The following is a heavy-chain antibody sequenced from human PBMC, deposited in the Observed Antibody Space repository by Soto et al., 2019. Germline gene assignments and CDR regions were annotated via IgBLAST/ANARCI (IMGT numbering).Heavy chain of an antibody. CDR3: AREDYSNYVVYGMDV. V-gene: IGHV5-10-1*01. J-gene: IGHJ6*02. CDR2: IDPSDSHT. CDR1: GYSFTSYW. Sequence: LGESLKISCKGSGYSFTSYWISWVRQMPGKGLEWMGRIDPSDSHTNYSPSFQGHVTISADKSISTAYLQWSSLKASDTAMYYCAREDYSNYVVYGMDVWGQGTTVTVSS. D-gene: IGHD4-4*01.